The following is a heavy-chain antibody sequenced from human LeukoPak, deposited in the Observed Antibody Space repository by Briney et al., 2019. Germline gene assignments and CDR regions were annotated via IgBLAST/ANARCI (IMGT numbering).Heavy chain of an antibody. Sequence: PGGSLRLSCAASGFTFSSYAMHWVRQAPGKGLEYVSAISSNGGSTYYANSVKGRFTISRDNSKNTLYLQMGSLRAEDMAVYYCARDGGYCSSTSCYWGLNYYYYYMDVWGKGTTVTISS. J-gene: IGHJ6*03. CDR2: ISSNGGST. V-gene: IGHV3-64*01. D-gene: IGHD2-2*01. CDR3: ARDGGYCSSTSCYWGLNYYYYYMDV. CDR1: GFTFSSYA.